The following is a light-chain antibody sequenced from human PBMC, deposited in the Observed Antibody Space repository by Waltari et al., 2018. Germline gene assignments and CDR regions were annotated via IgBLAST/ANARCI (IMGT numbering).Light chain of an antibody. CDR3: LQANSFPYT. J-gene: IGKJ2*01. V-gene: IGKV1-12*01. Sequence: DIQMTQSPSSLSASVGDRVTITCRASQGISRWLAWYQQKPGEAPKLLIYAASSLQSGVPSRFSGSGSGTDFTLVISSLQPEDFATYYCLQANSFPYTFGPGTKVEIK. CDR1: QGISRW. CDR2: AAS.